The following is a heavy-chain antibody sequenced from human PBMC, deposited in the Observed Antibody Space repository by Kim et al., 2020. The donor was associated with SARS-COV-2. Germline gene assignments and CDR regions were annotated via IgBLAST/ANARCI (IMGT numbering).Heavy chain of an antibody. Sequence: GSTYYNPSLKSRVTISVDTSKNQFSLKLSSVTAADTAVYYCARHGLAFDYWGQGTLVTVSS. D-gene: IGHD4-17*01. J-gene: IGHJ4*02. CDR3: ARHGLAFDY. CDR2: GST. V-gene: IGHV4-39*01.